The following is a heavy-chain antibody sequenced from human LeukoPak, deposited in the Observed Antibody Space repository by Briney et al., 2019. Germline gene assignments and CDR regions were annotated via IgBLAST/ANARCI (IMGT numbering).Heavy chain of an antibody. CDR2: IYYSGST. CDR3: ARRIEGYCTNGVCSGSNAFDI. J-gene: IGHJ3*02. V-gene: IGHV4-39*01. CDR1: GGSIGSSSYY. D-gene: IGHD2-8*01. Sequence: SETLSLTCTVSGGSIGSSSYYWGWIRQPPGKGLEWIGSIYYSGSTYYNPSLKSRVTISVDTSKNQFSLKLSSVTAADTAVYYCARRIEGYCTNGVCSGSNAFDIWGQGTMVTVSS.